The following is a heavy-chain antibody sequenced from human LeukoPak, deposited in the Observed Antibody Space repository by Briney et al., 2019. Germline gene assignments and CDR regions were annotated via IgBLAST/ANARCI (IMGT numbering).Heavy chain of an antibody. CDR1: GFTFSSYT. CDR2: ISSGSRYI. J-gene: IGHJ4*02. D-gene: IGHD6-13*01. V-gene: IGHV3-21*01. Sequence: PGGSLRLSCAASGFTFSSYTMNWVRQAPGKGLEWVSSISSGSRYIYYADSVKGRFSSSRDNAKNSLYLQKNSLSAENTAIYYCARDEYSSSWYGAFDYWGQGTLATVSS. CDR3: ARDEYSSSWYGAFDY.